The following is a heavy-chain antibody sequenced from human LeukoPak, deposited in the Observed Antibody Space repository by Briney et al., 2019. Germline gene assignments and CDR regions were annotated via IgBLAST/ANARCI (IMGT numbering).Heavy chain of an antibody. V-gene: IGHV4-34*01. D-gene: IGHD1-1*01. Sequence: PSETLSLTCAVYGGSFSGYYWSWIRQPPGKGLEWIGEINHSGSTNYNPSLKRRVTISVDTSKNQFSLTLSSVTAADTAVYYCARAGTRSFYYYYYYMDVWGKGTTVTVSS. CDR1: GGSFSGYY. CDR3: ARAGTRSFYYYYYYMDV. CDR2: INHSGST. J-gene: IGHJ6*03.